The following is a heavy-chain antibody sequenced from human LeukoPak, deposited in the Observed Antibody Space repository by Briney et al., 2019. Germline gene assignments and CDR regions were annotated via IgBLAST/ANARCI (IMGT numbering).Heavy chain of an antibody. CDR3: ARVGPYTAFDY. D-gene: IGHD3-16*01. CDR1: GGSISSYY. V-gene: IGHV4-59*01. Sequence: SETLSLTCTVSGGSISSYYWSWIRQPPGKGLKWIGYIYYSGSTNYNPSLKSRVTISVDTSKNQFSLKLSSVTAADTAVYYCARVGPYTAFDYWGQGTLVTVSS. J-gene: IGHJ4*02. CDR2: IYYSGST.